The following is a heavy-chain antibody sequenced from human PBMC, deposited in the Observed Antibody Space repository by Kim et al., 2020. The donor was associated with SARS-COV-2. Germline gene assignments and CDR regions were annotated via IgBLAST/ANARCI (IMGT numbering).Heavy chain of an antibody. CDR2: IDRSDSYT. CDR3: ARQHLVGATLYYYGMDV. CDR1: GYSFTSYW. D-gene: IGHD1-26*01. Sequence: GESLKISCKGSGYSFTSYWINWVRQMPGKGLEWMGRIDRSDSYTNYSPSFQGHVTISADKSISTAYLQWSSLKASDTAMYYCARQHLVGATLYYYGMDVWGQGTTVTVSS. V-gene: IGHV5-10-1*01. J-gene: IGHJ6*02.